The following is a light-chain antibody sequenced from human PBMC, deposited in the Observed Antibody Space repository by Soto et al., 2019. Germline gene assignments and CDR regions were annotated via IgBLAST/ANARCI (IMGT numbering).Light chain of an antibody. J-gene: IGKJ5*01. Sequence: VLTQSPATLSLSPWKRATLSCWASESVDFHLAWYQLKPGQAPRLLIYDASVRATGTPTRFSGSGSGTDFTLTISSLEPEDFALYYCQQRSTWPTFGHGTRLEIK. CDR2: DAS. CDR3: QQRSTWPT. CDR1: ESVDFH. V-gene: IGKV3-11*01.